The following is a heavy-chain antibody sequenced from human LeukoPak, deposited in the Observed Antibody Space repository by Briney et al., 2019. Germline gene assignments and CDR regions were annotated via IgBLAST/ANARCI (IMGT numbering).Heavy chain of an antibody. Sequence: PSETLSLTCTVSGGSISSYYWRCIRQPPGKGLEWIGYIYTSGSTNYNPPLKSRVTISVDTSKNQFSLKLSSVTAADTAVYYCARRKRDGFNHPFDYWGQGTLVTVSS. CDR2: IYTSGST. V-gene: IGHV4-4*09. CDR1: GGSISSYY. D-gene: IGHD5-24*01. CDR3: ARRKRDGFNHPFDY. J-gene: IGHJ4*02.